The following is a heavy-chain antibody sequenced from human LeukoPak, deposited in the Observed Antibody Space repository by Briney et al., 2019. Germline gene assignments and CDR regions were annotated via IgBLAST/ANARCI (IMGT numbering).Heavy chain of an antibody. CDR3: AMCLAVAGWFDP. J-gene: IGHJ5*02. Sequence: PSETLSLTCTVSGDSVTTYYWSWIRQPPGKGLEWLGYIYYSGSATYNPSLKSRVTISVDTSKNQFSLKLSSVTAADTAVYYCAMCLAVAGWFDPWGQGTLVTVSS. D-gene: IGHD6-19*01. CDR1: GDSVTTYY. CDR2: IYYSGSA. V-gene: IGHV4-59*02.